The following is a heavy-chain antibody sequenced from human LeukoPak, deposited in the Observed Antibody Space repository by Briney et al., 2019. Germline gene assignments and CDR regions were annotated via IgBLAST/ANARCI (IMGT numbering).Heavy chain of an antibody. V-gene: IGHV1-8*03. D-gene: IGHD6-6*01. CDR2: MNHKRGNT. CDR1: GYTFTSYD. J-gene: IGHJ3*02. Sequence: ASVKVSCKESGYTFTSYDINWVRQAPGEGVEWMGWMNHKRGNTDYAQKFQGRVTITRDTSISTAYMELSSLRSEDTAVYYCARGPPYSSSSMDIWGQGTMVTVSS. CDR3: ARGPPYSSSSMDI.